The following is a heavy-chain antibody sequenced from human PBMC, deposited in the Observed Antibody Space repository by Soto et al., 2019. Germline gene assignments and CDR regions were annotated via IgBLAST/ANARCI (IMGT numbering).Heavy chain of an antibody. CDR2: ISGYNGNT. D-gene: IGHD1-26*01. V-gene: IGHV1-18*01. J-gene: IGHJ5*02. CDR1: GYTFTTYG. Sequence: GASVKVSCKVSGYTFTTYGITWVRQAPGQGLEWMGWISGYNGNTNYTQKFQGRVTITRDTSASTAYMELSSLRSEDTAVYYCARQDSGSLNWFDPWGQGTLVTVSS. CDR3: ARQDSGSLNWFDP.